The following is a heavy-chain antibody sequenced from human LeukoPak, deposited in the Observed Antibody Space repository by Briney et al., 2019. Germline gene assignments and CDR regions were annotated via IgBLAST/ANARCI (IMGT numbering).Heavy chain of an antibody. D-gene: IGHD3-10*01. J-gene: IGHJ4*02. CDR1: GGSISSSSYY. CDR2: IYYSGST. CDR3: ARSYGSGSSAGY. V-gene: IGHV4-39*01. Sequence: PSETLSLTCTVSGGSISSSSYYWGWIRQPPGKGLEWIGSIYYSGSTYYNPSLKSRVTISVDTSKNQFSLKLSSVTAADTAVYYCARSYGSGSSAGYRGQGTLVTVSS.